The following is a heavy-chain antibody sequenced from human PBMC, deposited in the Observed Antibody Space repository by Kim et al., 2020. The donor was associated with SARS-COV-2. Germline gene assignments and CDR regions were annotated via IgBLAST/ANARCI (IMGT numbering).Heavy chain of an antibody. CDR2: ISSSSSTI. J-gene: IGHJ6*02. D-gene: IGHD3-9*01. V-gene: IGHV3-48*02. CDR3: ASLSLRYFDTMDV. CDR1: GFTFSSYS. Sequence: GGSLRLSCAASGFTFSSYSTNWVRQAPGKGLEWVSYISSSSSTIYYADSVKGRFTISRDNAKNSLYLQMNSLRDEDTAVYYCASLSLRYFDTMDVWGQGTTVTVSS.